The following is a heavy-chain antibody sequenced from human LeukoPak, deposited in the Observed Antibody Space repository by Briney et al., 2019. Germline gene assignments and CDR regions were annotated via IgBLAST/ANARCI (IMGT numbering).Heavy chain of an antibody. J-gene: IGHJ6*02. CDR1: GYTFTGYY. CDR2: INPNSGGT. D-gene: IGHD2-15*01. Sequence: ASVKVSCKASGYTFTGYYMHWVRQAPGQGLEWMGWINPNSGGTNYAQKFQGRVTMTRDTSISTAYMELSRLRSDDTAVYYCAGDGLGYCSGGSCYSGYYYYYGMDVWGQGTTVTVSS. V-gene: IGHV1-2*02. CDR3: AGDGLGYCSGGSCYSGYYYYYGMDV.